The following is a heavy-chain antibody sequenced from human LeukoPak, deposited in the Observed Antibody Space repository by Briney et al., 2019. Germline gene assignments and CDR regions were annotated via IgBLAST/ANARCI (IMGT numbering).Heavy chain of an antibody. J-gene: IGHJ4*01. V-gene: IGHV4-34*12. CDR3: ARVANPDVSSPPDF. Sequence: SETLSLTCAVYGGSFTGYFWTWIRQPPGKGLQYIGGIISSGGTNYNPSLQSRVAMSVDTSQNLFSLKLTSVTAADTAVYFCARVANPDVSSPPDFWGQGILVT. CDR1: GGSFTGYF. CDR2: IISSGGT. D-gene: IGHD6-19*01.